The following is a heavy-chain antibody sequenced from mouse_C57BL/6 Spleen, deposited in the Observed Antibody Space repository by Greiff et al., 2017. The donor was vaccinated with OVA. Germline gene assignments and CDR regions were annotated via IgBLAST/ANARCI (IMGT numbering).Heavy chain of an antibody. CDR3: TRRGLYYDYDGGFDY. J-gene: IGHJ2*01. D-gene: IGHD2-4*01. V-gene: IGHV1-15*01. Sequence: QVQLKQSGAELVRPGASVTLSCKASGYTFTDYEMHWVKQTPVHGLEWIGAIDPETGGTAYNQKFKGKAILTADKSSSTAYMELRSLTSEDSAVYYCTRRGLYYDYDGGFDYWGQGTTLTVSS. CDR2: IDPETGGT. CDR1: GYTFTDYE.